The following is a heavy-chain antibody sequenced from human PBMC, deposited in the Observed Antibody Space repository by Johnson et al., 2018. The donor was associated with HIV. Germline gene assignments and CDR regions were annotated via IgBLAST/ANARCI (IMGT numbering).Heavy chain of an antibody. V-gene: IGHV3-66*02. D-gene: IGHD3-22*01. Sequence: VQLVESGGGLVQPGGSLRLSCAASGFTVTTKYMSWVRQAPGKGLGWVSVINSDGSNTYYADFVNGRFSTSRDNSKKTMYLQMNSLRPEDTAVNYCAKTLGDDSIGYHDGFDIWGQGTMVTVSS. J-gene: IGHJ3*02. CDR3: AKTLGDDSIGYHDGFDI. CDR1: GFTVTTKY. CDR2: INSDGSNT.